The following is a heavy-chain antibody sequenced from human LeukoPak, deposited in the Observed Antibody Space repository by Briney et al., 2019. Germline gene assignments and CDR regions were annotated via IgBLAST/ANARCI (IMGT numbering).Heavy chain of an antibody. D-gene: IGHD3-10*01. Sequence: ASVKVSCKASGYTFTSYGISWVRQAPGQGLEWMGWISAYNGNTDYAQKFQGRVTMTTDTSTSTAYMELRSLRSDDTAVYYCARGLNTMVRGVIDYWGQGTLVTVSS. CDR1: GYTFTSYG. V-gene: IGHV1-18*01. CDR2: ISAYNGNT. J-gene: IGHJ4*02. CDR3: ARGLNTMVRGVIDY.